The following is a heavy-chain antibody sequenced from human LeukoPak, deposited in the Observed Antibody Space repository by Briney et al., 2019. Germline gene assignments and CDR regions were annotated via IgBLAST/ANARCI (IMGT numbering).Heavy chain of an antibody. CDR3: AKFEHYYGSGSYYRPYYYYYYMDV. CDR1: GFTFSSYA. V-gene: IGHV3-23*01. J-gene: IGHJ6*03. CDR2: ISGSGGST. D-gene: IGHD3-10*01. Sequence: GGSLRLSCAASGFTFSSYAMSWVRQAPGKGLEWVSAISGSGGSTYYADSVKGRFTISSDNSTNTLYLQMNSPRAEDTAVYYCAKFEHYYGSGSYYRPYYYYYYMDVWGKGTTVTVSS.